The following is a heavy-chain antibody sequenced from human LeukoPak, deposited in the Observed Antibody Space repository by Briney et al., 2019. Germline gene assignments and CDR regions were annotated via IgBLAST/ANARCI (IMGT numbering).Heavy chain of an antibody. J-gene: IGHJ6*02. Sequence: ASVKVSFKASGYTITSYAMNWVRQAPGQGLEWMGWVNTNTGNPTYAQGFTGRFVFSLDTSVSTAYLQISSLKAEDTAMYYCARVAGYCSSTDCPDWYGMDVWGQGTTVTVSS. CDR3: ARVAGYCSSTDCPDWYGMDV. CDR1: GYTITSYA. D-gene: IGHD2-2*01. CDR2: VNTNTGNP. V-gene: IGHV7-4-1*02.